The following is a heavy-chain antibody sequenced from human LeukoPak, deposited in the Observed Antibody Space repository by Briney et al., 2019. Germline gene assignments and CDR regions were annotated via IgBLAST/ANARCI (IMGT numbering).Heavy chain of an antibody. CDR1: GYTFTGYY. CDR3: ARAGYDILTGYSTRYMDV. V-gene: IGHV1-2*06. D-gene: IGHD3-9*01. CDR2: INPNSGGT. J-gene: IGHJ6*03. Sequence: ASVKVSCKASGYTFTGYYMHWVRQAPGQGLEWMGRINPNSGGTNYAQKFQGRVTITRDTSISTAYMELSRLRSDDTAVYYCARAGYDILTGYSTRYMDVWGKGTTVTVSS.